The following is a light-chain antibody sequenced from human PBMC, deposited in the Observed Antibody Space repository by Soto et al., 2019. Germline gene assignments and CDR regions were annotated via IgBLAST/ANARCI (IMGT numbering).Light chain of an antibody. Sequence: EIVMTQSPATLSVSPGERAALSCRASQSISTNLAWYQQKPGQAPRLLISDASNRATGVPARFSGSGSGTDFTLTISSLQSEDFAVYYCQQYHNWHPRTFGQGTKV. V-gene: IGKV3-15*01. CDR2: DAS. J-gene: IGKJ1*01. CDR1: QSISTN. CDR3: QQYHNWHPRT.